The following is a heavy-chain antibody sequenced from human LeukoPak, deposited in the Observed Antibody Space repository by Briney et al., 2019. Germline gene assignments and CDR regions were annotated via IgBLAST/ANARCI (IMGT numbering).Heavy chain of an antibody. D-gene: IGHD3-3*01. CDR2: IRSSSSYI. CDR1: GFTFSSYS. Sequence: PGGSLRLSCAASGFTFSSYSMSWVRQAPGEGLEWVSSIRSSSSYIYHADSVKGRFTISRDNAKNSLYLQMNSLRAEDTAVYYCARRPDFWSGSDAFDIWGQGTMVTVSS. CDR3: ARRPDFWSGSDAFDI. V-gene: IGHV3-21*01. J-gene: IGHJ3*02.